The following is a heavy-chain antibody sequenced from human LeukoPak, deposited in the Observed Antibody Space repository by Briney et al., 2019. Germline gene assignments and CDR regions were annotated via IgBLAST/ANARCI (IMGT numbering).Heavy chain of an antibody. J-gene: IGHJ4*02. CDR2: IYPGDSDT. Sequence: ASVKVSCKASGYTFTSYWIGWVRQMPGKGLEWMGIIYPGDSDTRYSPSFQGQVTISADKSISTAYLQWSSLKASDTAMYYCARLCYGDYLNWGQGTLVTVSS. V-gene: IGHV5-51*01. CDR3: ARLCYGDYLN. CDR1: GYTFTSYW. D-gene: IGHD4-17*01.